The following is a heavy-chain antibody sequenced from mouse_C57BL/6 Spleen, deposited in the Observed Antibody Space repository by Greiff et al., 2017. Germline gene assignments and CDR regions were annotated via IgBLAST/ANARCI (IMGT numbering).Heavy chain of an antibody. CDR1: GFSLTSYG. D-gene: IGHD2-4*01. CDR3: AKNGDYDGRYYAMDD. J-gene: IGHJ4*01. V-gene: IGHV2-5*01. Sequence: QVHVKQSGPGLVQPSQSLSITCTVSGFSLTSYGVHWVRQSPGKGLEWLGVIWRGGSTDYNAAFMSSLSITKDNSKSQVFFKMNSLQADDTAIFDCAKNGDYDGRYYAMDDWGQGTSVTVSS. CDR2: IWRGGST.